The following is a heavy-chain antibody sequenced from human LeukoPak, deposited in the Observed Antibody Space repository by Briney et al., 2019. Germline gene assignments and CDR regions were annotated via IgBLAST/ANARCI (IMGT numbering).Heavy chain of an antibody. CDR3: ARDSALWFGELLYDY. J-gene: IGHJ4*02. D-gene: IGHD3-10*01. V-gene: IGHV3-7*01. CDR1: GFTFSSYW. Sequence: GGSLRLSCAASGFTFSSYWVSWVRQAPGKGLEWVANIKQDGSERYYVDSVKGRFTISRDNAKNSLYLQMNSLRAEDTAVYYCARDSALWFGELLYDYWGQGTLVTVSS. CDR2: IKQDGSER.